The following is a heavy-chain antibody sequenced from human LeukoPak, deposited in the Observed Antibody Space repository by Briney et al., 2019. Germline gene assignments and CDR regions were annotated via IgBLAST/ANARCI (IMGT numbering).Heavy chain of an antibody. D-gene: IGHD3-3*01. CDR3: AKDSLPPDYDFWSGYYGPRPFDY. Sequence: GGSLRLSCAASGFTFSSYAMSWVRQAPGKGLEWVSAISSSGGSTYYADSVKGRFTISRDNSKNTLYLQMNSLRAEDTAVYYCAKDSLPPDYDFWSGYYGPRPFDYWGQGTLVTVSS. V-gene: IGHV3-23*01. CDR2: ISSSGGST. CDR1: GFTFSSYA. J-gene: IGHJ4*02.